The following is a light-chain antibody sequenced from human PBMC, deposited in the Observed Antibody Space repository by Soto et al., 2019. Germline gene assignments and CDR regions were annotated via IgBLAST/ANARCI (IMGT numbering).Light chain of an antibody. CDR1: QSISSY. CDR2: AAS. J-gene: IGKJ5*01. Sequence: DIQMTQSPSSLSASVGDRVTITCRASQSISSYLNWYQQKPGKAPKLLIYAASSLQSGVPSRFSGSGSGTDFTLTISRLEPQDSAMYYCQQYLISVTFGQGTRLGIK. CDR3: QQYLISVT. V-gene: IGKV1-39*01.